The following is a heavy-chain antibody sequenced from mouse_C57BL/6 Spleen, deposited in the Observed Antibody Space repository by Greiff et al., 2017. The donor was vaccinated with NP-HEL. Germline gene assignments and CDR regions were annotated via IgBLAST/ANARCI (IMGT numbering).Heavy chain of an antibody. Sequence: EVMLVESEGGLVQPGSSMKLSCTASGFTFSDYYMAWVRQVPEKGLEWVANINYDGSSTYYLDSLKSRFIISRDNAKNILYLQMSSLKSEDTATYYCAREGYDYGMDYWGQGTSVTVSS. CDR1: GFTFSDYY. CDR2: INYDGSST. V-gene: IGHV5-16*01. J-gene: IGHJ4*01. CDR3: AREGYDYGMDY. D-gene: IGHD2-4*01.